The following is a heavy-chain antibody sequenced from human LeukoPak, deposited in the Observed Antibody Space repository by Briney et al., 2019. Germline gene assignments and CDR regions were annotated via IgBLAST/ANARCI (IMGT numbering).Heavy chain of an antibody. CDR2: ISYSGST. D-gene: IGHD3-3*01. CDR3: ATSYYDFWSGGEHWFDP. V-gene: IGHV4-39*01. CDR1: GGSISSSSYY. J-gene: IGHJ5*02. Sequence: KPSETLSLTCTVSGGSISSSSYYWGWIRQPPGKGLEWIGSISYSGSTYYNPSLKSRVTISVDTSKNQFSLKLSSVTAADTAVYYCATSYYDFWSGGEHWFDPWGQGTLVTVSS.